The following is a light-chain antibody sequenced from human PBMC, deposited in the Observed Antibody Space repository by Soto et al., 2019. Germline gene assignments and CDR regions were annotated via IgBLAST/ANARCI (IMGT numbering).Light chain of an antibody. CDR2: DAS. J-gene: IGKJ1*01. Sequence: EIVMTQSPATLSVSPGERATLSCRASQSVGSTLAWYQQKVGQAPRLLIYDASARATGIPARFSGSGSGTEFTPPISSLQSEDFAVYYWQQKNDLPETFGQGTKVEIK. V-gene: IGKV3-15*01. CDR3: QQKNDLPET. CDR1: QSVGST.